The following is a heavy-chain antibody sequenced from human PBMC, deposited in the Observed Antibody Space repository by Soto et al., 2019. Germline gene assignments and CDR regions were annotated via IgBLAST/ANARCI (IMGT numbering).Heavy chain of an antibody. V-gene: IGHV1-46*01. D-gene: IGHD3-9*01. CDR1: RYIFTSFN. Sequence: QVQLVQSGPEVKEPGASVTVSCKASRYIFTSFNIHWVRQAPGQGPEWMGEINPARGSAGYEEKFQGRVTMTSDTATTTVYMVLTSLKHDDTAVYYCARLGGPGLTFFDFWGQGTPVTVSS. CDR2: INPARGSA. J-gene: IGHJ4*02. CDR3: ARLGGPGLTFFDF.